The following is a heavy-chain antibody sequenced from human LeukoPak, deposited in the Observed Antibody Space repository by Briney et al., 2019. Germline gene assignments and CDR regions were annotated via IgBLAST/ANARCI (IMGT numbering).Heavy chain of an antibody. CDR1: GYTFTNYD. Sequence: GASVKVSCKASGYTFTNYDLHWVRQASGQGLEWMAWVNPNSGKIVYGEKFRGRVTVTWDTSISAAYLDLDRLSSEDTAVYYCARGFYESSGRFDPWGQGTLVTVSS. V-gene: IGHV1-8*01. D-gene: IGHD3-22*01. CDR2: VNPNSGKI. J-gene: IGHJ5*02. CDR3: ARGFYESSGRFDP.